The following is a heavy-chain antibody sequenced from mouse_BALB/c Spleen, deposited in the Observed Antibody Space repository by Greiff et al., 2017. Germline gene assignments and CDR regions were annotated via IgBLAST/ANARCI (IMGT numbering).Heavy chain of an antibody. CDR1: GFTFSDYY. J-gene: IGHJ4*01. D-gene: IGHD2-10*02. Sequence: EVQLVESGGGLVKPGGSLKLSCAASGFTFSDYYMYWVRQTPEKRLEWVATISDGGSYTYYPDSVKGRFTISRDNAKNNLYLQMSSLKSEDTAMYYCARGPYGNYDYYAMDYWGQGTSVTVSS. V-gene: IGHV5-4*02. CDR3: ARGPYGNYDYYAMDY. CDR2: ISDGGSYT.